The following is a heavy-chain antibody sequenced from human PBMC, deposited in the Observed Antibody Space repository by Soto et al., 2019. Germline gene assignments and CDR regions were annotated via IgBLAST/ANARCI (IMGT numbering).Heavy chain of an antibody. Sequence: QVQLQESGPGLVKPSQTLSLTCTVSGGSINYSPYFWSWIRQTPGKGLEWIGHIYNSGTTYTNPSLNSRATISGDPSPNQFSLNLKSVTAADTAVYYCARGPSAAKVDYWGQGTLVTVSS. CDR1: GGSINYSPYF. V-gene: IGHV4-30-4*01. CDR2: IYNSGTT. J-gene: IGHJ4*02. D-gene: IGHD3-3*01. CDR3: ARGPSAAKVDY.